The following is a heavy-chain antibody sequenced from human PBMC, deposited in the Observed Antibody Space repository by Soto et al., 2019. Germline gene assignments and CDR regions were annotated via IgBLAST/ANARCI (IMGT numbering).Heavy chain of an antibody. Sequence: QVQLVESGGGVVQPGRSLRLSCAASGFTFSNYAMHWVRQAPGKGLEWVAIVSYDGNNQYYADSVKGRFTISRDNAENRLYLQMNCLRAEDTAVYYFARDGATQPWRPWDFELWGRGTQVTVSS. D-gene: IGHD3-3*01. CDR2: VSYDGNNQ. J-gene: IGHJ2*01. CDR1: GFTFSNYA. CDR3: ARDGATQPWRPWDFEL. V-gene: IGHV3-30-3*01.